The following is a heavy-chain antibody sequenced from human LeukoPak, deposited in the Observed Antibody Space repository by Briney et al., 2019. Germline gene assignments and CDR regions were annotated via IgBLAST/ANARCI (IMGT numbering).Heavy chain of an antibody. V-gene: IGHV4-4*08. CDR2: IYTSGGT. J-gene: IGHJ4*02. Sequence: SETLSLTCTVSGGSISSYYWSWIRQPPGKGLEWIGRIYTSGGTNYNPSLKSRVIISVDTSKNQFSLKLSSVTAADTAVYYCARDYDFWSGYSDYWGQGTLVTVSS. CDR1: GGSISSYY. D-gene: IGHD3-3*01. CDR3: ARDYDFWSGYSDY.